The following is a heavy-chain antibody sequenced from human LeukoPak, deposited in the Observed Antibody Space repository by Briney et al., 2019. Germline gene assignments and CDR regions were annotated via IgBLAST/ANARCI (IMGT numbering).Heavy chain of an antibody. D-gene: IGHD6-19*01. V-gene: IGHV6-1*01. CDR1: GDSVSSNSAA. CDR3: AREGWYSSGWYPPYYFDY. Sequence: SQTLSLTCAISGDSVSSNSAAWNWIRQSPSRGLEWLGRTYYRSKWYNDYAVSVKSRITINPDTSKNQFSLQLNSVTPEDTAVYYCAREGWYSSGWYPPYYFDYWGQGTLVTVSS. CDR2: TYYRSKWYN. J-gene: IGHJ4*02.